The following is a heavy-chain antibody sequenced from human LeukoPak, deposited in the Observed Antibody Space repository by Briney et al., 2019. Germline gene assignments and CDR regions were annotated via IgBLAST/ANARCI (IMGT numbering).Heavy chain of an antibody. V-gene: IGHV4-38-2*02. J-gene: IGHJ4*02. CDR1: GYSISSGYY. D-gene: IGHD3-10*01. CDR3: AGGKVKYYYGSGSLNY. Sequence: SETLSLTCTVSGYSISSGYYWGWIRQSPGKGLEWIGNIYRRGSTHYNPSLKSRVTISVDTSKNQFSLKLSSVTAADTAVYYCAGGKVKYYYGSGSLNYWGQGTLVTVSS. CDR2: IYRRGST.